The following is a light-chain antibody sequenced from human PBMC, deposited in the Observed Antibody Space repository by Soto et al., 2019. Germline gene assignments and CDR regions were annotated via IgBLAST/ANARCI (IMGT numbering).Light chain of an antibody. CDR3: QHYNNWPWT. CDR2: GAS. CDR1: QSVGTN. J-gene: IGKJ1*01. V-gene: IGKV3-15*01. Sequence: EIVLTQSPGTLSLSPGERATLSCRASQSVGTNLAWYQQRPGQVPRLLIYGASTRAAGMSARFSGSGSGTEFTLTISSLQSEDFAVYYCQHYNNWPWTFGPGTKVDIK.